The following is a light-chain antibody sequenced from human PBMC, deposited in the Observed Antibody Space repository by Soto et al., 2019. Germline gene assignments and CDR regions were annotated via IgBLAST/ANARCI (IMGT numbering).Light chain of an antibody. V-gene: IGLV1-44*01. CDR1: SSNVGINP. CDR2: TND. CDR3: AAWDDNLYGLV. Sequence: QSVLTQPPSTSGTPGQRVTISCSGSSSNVGINPVNWYQQFPGTAPRLLIYTNDQRPSGVPGRFSGSRSGTSASLAISGLQSEDEAEYYCAAWDDNLYGLVFGGGTKLTFL. J-gene: IGLJ2*01.